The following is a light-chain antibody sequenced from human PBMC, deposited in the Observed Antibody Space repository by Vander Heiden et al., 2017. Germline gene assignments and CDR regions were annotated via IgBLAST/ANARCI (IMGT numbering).Light chain of an antibody. Sequence: DIVMTQSPLSLPVTPGEPASISCRSSQSLLHRNGYNYVDWYLQKPGQSPQLLIYLGSNRASGVPDRFSGSGSGTDFTLKINRVEAEDVGVYYCMQALQTPLTLGGGTKVEIK. CDR2: LGS. CDR3: MQALQTPLT. V-gene: IGKV2-28*01. J-gene: IGKJ4*01. CDR1: QSLLHRNGYNY.